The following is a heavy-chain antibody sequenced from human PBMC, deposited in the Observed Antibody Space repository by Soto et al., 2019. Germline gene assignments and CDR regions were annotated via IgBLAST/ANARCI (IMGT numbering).Heavy chain of an antibody. J-gene: IGHJ6*02. V-gene: IGHV4-59*01. D-gene: IGHD2-15*01. CDR1: GGAISSYY. CDR2: IYYSGST. Sequence: QVQLQESGPGLVKPSETLSLTCTVSGGAISSYYWSWIRQPPGKGLEWIGYIYYSGSTNYNPSLKRRVTISVDTSKNQFSLKLSSVTAADTAVYYCARTVPSGYGMDVWGRGTTVTVSS. CDR3: ARTVPSGYGMDV.